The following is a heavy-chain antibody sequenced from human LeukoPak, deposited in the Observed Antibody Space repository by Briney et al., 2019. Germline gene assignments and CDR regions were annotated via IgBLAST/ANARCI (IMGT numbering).Heavy chain of an antibody. J-gene: IGHJ4*02. V-gene: IGHV3-48*04. CDR1: GFTFSSYG. CDR2: ISSSSSTI. CDR3: AREAAMTTLDY. Sequence: GRSLRLSCAASGFTFSSYGMHWVRQAPGKGLEWVSYISSSSSTIYYADSVKGRFTIPRDNAKNSLYLQMNSLRAEDTAVYYCAREAAMTTLDYWGQGTLVTVSS. D-gene: IGHD4-17*01.